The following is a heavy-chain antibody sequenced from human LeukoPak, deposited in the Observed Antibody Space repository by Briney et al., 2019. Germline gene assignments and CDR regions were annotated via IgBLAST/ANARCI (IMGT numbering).Heavy chain of an antibody. Sequence: GGSLRLSCAASGFTFSSYAMSWVRQAPGEGLEWVAVISYDGSNKYFADSVKGRFTISRDNSKNTLFLQMNSLRPEDTAVYYCARDLVNIYTTGSTYDAFDIWGQGTMVTVSS. CDR3: ARDLVNIYTTGSTYDAFDI. CDR1: GFTFSSYA. V-gene: IGHV3-30*04. J-gene: IGHJ3*02. D-gene: IGHD1-1*01. CDR2: ISYDGSNK.